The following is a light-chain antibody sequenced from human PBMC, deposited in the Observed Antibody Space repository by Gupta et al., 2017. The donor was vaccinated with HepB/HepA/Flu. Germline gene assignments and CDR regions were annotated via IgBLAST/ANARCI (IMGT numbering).Light chain of an antibody. CDR2: DAS. CDR3: QQYGSSPIT. V-gene: IGKV3D-20*01. CDR1: QSVSSSY. J-gene: IGKJ4*01. Sequence: EIVLTQSPATLSLSPGERATLSCGASQSVSSSYLAWYQQKPGRAPRLLIYDASSRATGIPDRFSGSGSGTDFTLTISRLEPEDFAVYYCQQYGSSPITFGGGTKVEIK.